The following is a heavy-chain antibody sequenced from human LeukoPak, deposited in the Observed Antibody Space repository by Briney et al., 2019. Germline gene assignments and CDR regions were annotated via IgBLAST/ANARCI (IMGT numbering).Heavy chain of an antibody. J-gene: IGHJ4*02. CDR2: ISAIGDS. CDR3: ARHSNFWDIDH. CDR1: GDFLSRYY. D-gene: IGHD3-3*01. Sequence: SETLTLTCAASGDFLSRYYWTRLRQSPERALKCIGSISAIGDSNYKPSLMSRVTMSVETSDGKFSLRLTSLTAADPAVYYCARHSNFWDIDHWSPGTLVTVPS. V-gene: IGHV4-59*08.